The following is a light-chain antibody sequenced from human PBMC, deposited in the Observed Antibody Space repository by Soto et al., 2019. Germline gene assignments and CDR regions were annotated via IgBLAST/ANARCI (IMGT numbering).Light chain of an antibody. Sequence: ENVLTQSPGTLSLSPGERATLSCRASQSVGTYLAWYQQKPGQAPRLLIFDASKRATGIPARFSGSGSGTEFTLTISSLQSEDFAVYYCQQYKNWPLFGQGTRLEIK. CDR1: QSVGTY. V-gene: IGKV3-11*01. CDR3: QQYKNWPL. J-gene: IGKJ5*01. CDR2: DAS.